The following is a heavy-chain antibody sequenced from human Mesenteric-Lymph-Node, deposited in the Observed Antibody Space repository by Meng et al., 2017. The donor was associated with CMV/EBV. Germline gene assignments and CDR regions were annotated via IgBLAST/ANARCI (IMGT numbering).Heavy chain of an antibody. D-gene: IGHD6-19*01. Sequence: GGSLRLSCTASGFTFGDYAMYWVRQAPGKGLEWVSSISWNSGKKDYADSVKGRFTISRDNAKNSLYLQMNSLGAEDTAVYYCARDLTFSGPFDSWGQGTLVTVSS. CDR2: ISWNSGKK. CDR3: ARDLTFSGPFDS. CDR1: GFTFGDYA. J-gene: IGHJ4*02. V-gene: IGHV3-9*01.